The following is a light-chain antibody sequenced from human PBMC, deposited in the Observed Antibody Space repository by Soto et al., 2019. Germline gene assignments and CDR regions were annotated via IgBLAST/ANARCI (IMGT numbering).Light chain of an antibody. CDR2: GAF. Sequence: EIVLTQSPGTLSLSPGEGVTLSCRASQSVPNGYLAWYQQKPGQAPRLLFYGAFVRASGIPDRFSGSGSGTDFTLTISRVEPVDFAVYYCQQYHCRPYTFGQGTKVDIK. V-gene: IGKV3-20*01. CDR1: QSVPNGY. CDR3: QQYHCRPYT. J-gene: IGKJ2*01.